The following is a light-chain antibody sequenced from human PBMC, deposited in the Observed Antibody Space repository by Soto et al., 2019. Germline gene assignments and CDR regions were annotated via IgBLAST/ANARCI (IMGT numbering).Light chain of an antibody. CDR3: QQYGSSPYT. J-gene: IGKJ2*01. V-gene: IGKV3-20*01. Sequence: EIVLTQSPGTLSLSPGERPTLSCRASQSVSSSYLAWYQQKPGQAPRLLISGASSRATGIPDRFSGSGSGTDFTLTISRLEPEDFAVYYCQQYGSSPYTFGQGTKLEIK. CDR2: GAS. CDR1: QSVSSSY.